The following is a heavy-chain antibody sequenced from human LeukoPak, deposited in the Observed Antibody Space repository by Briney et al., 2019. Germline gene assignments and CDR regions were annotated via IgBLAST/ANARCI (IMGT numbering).Heavy chain of an antibody. Sequence: ASVKVSCKASGYTFTSYGISWVRQAPGQGLEWMGWISAYNGNTNYAQKLQGRVTMTTDTSTSTAYMELRSLRSDDTAVYYCARDRAPYYGGDCSQDYWGQGTLVTVSS. J-gene: IGHJ4*02. CDR2: ISAYNGNT. D-gene: IGHD2-21*02. CDR1: GYTFTSYG. V-gene: IGHV1-18*01. CDR3: ARDRAPYYGGDCSQDY.